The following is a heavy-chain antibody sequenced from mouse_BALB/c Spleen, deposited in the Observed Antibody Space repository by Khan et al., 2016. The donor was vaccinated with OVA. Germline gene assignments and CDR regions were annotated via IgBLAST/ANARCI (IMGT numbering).Heavy chain of an antibody. CDR1: GFDFSRYW. J-gene: IGHJ4*01. Sequence: EVKLLESGGGLVQPGGSLKLSCAASGFDFSRYWMSWVRQAPGKGLEWIGEINPDSSTINYTPSLKDKFIISRDNAKNTLYLQMSKVRSEDTALYHCARGLRRYYYAMDYWGQGTSVTVSS. CDR2: INPDSSTI. CDR3: ARGLRRYYYAMDY. V-gene: IGHV4-1*02. D-gene: IGHD2-2*01.